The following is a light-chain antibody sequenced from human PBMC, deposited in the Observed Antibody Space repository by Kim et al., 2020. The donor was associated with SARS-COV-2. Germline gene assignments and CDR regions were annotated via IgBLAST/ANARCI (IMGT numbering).Light chain of an antibody. CDR3: QQRANWPLT. V-gene: IGKV3-11*01. CDR2: DAS. J-gene: IGKJ4*01. CDR1: QNIDSL. Sequence: EIVLTQSPATLSLSPGERATLSCRASQNIDSLLAWYQQKPGQTPRLLIYDASNRATAVPARFSGSGSGTDFTLTISSLEPEDFAVYYCQQRANWPLTFGGGTKVDIK.